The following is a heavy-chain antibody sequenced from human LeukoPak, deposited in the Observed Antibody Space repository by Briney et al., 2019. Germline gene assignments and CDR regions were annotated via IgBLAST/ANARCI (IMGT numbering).Heavy chain of an antibody. CDR2: ITSSGGST. V-gene: IGHV3-23*01. D-gene: IGHD5-24*01. J-gene: IGHJ4*02. CDR1: GFTFSSYA. CDR3: AKRQGYMVDY. Sequence: PGGSLRLSCAASGFTFSSYAMSWVRQAPGKGLEWVSSITSSGGSTYYADSVKGRLTISRDNSKNTLYLQMNSLRAEDTALYYCAKRQGYMVDYWGQGTLVTVSS.